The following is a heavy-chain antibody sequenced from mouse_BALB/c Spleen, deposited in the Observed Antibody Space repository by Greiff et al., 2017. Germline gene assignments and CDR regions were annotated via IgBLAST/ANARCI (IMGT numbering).Heavy chain of an antibody. J-gene: IGHJ4*01. Sequence: QVQLQQPGAELVKPGASVKLSCKASGYTFTSYWMHWVKQRPGQGLEWIGEINPSNGRTNYNEKFKGKATLTADKSSSTAYMQLSSLTSENSAVYFCARGEAMDYWGQGTSVTVSS. CDR3: ARGEAMDY. CDR2: INPSNGRT. V-gene: IGHV1S81*02. CDR1: GYTFTSYW.